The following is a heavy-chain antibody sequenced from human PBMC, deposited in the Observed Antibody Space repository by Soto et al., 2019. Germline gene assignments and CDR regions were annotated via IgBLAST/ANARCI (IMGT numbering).Heavy chain of an antibody. CDR1: GGSISSGGYY. J-gene: IGHJ6*02. Sequence: SETLSLTCTVSGGSISSGGYYWSWIRQHPGKGLEWIGYIYYSGSTYYSPSLKSRVTISVDTSKNQFSLKLSSVTAADTAVYYCAREEYSYGSVGPYGMDVWGQGTTVTVSS. CDR2: IYYSGST. V-gene: IGHV4-31*03. CDR3: AREEYSYGSVGPYGMDV. D-gene: IGHD5-18*01.